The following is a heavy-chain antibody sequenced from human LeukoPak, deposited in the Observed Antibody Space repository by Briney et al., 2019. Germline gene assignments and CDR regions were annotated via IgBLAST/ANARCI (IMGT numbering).Heavy chain of an antibody. CDR3: ASHRGWISPLAERFYGMDV. Sequence: PSQTLSLTCTVSGGSISSGGYCWSWIRQHPGKGLEWIGYISYSGSTYYAPSLRSRLTISVDTSKKQFSLKLSSVTAADTAVYYCASHRGWISPLAERFYGMDVWGQGTTVTVSS. V-gene: IGHV4-31*03. CDR2: ISYSGST. J-gene: IGHJ6*02. CDR1: GGSISSGGYC. D-gene: IGHD1-1*01.